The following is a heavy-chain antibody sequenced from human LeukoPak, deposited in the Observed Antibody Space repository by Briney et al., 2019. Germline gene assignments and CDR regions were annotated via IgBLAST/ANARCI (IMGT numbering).Heavy chain of an antibody. Sequence: GGSLRLSCTASEFTFSSYWMSWVRQAPGKGLEWVANIKQDGSEKDYVDSVKGRFTISRDNAKNSLYLQMNSLRAEDTALYYCAKDNKGITMVRGVIRYYYGMDVWGQGTTVTASS. V-gene: IGHV3-7*03. D-gene: IGHD3-10*01. CDR1: EFTFSSYW. CDR3: AKDNKGITMVRGVIRYYYGMDV. CDR2: IKQDGSEK. J-gene: IGHJ6*02.